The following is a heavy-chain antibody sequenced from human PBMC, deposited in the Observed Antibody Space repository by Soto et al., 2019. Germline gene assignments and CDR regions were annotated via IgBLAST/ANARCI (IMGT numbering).Heavy chain of an antibody. V-gene: IGHV3-66*01. Sequence: VQLVESGGGLVQPGGSLRLSCAASGFTVSSNYMSWVRQAPGKGLEWVSVIYSGGSTYYADSVKGRFTISRDNSKNTLYLQMNSLRAEDTAVYYCARALGGMIVATMGVFDYWGQGTLVTVSS. CDR2: IYSGGST. D-gene: IGHD5-12*01. J-gene: IGHJ4*02. CDR3: ARALGGMIVATMGVFDY. CDR1: GFTVSSNY.